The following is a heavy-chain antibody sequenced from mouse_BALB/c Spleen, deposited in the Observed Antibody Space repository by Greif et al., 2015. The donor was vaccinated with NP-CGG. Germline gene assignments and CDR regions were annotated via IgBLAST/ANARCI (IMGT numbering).Heavy chain of an antibody. CDR1: GFTFSGFG. CDR3: ARDNSLFDY. D-gene: IGHD1-3*01. J-gene: IGHJ2*01. Sequence: EVKVVESGGGLLQPGGSRKLSCAASGFTFSGFGMHWVRQAPEKGLEWVAYISSGSSTIYYADTVKGRFTISRDNPKNTLFLQMTSLRSEDTAMYYCARDNSLFDYWGQGTTLTVSS. CDR2: ISSGSSTI. V-gene: IGHV5-17*02.